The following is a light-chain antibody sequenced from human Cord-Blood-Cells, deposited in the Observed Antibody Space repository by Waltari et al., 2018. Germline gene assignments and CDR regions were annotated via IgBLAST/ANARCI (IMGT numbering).Light chain of an antibody. CDR2: AAS. Sequence: DIQMTQSPYSLSASVGERENITCRASQSISSYLNWYQQKPGKAPKLLIYAASSLQSGVPSRFSGSGSGTDFTLTISSLQPEDFATYYCQQSYSTPWTLGQGTTVEIK. CDR3: QQSYSTPWT. CDR1: QSISSY. V-gene: IGKV1-39*01. J-gene: IGKJ1*01.